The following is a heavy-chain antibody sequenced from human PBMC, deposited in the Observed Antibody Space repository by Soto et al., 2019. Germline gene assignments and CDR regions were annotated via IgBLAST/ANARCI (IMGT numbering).Heavy chain of an antibody. CDR1: GYTFTSYA. Sequence: SLKVSCKSSGYTFTSYAMHWVRQAPGQRLEWMGWSNAGNGNTKYYVYAVKGRFTGSRDNSKNALYLEMSSLRADDTGFYYCSRNSVPTAAANWFDSWGQGTQVTVSS. CDR2: SNAGNGNT. V-gene: IGHV1-3*02. CDR3: SRNSVPTAAANWFDS. J-gene: IGHJ5*01. D-gene: IGHD6-13*01.